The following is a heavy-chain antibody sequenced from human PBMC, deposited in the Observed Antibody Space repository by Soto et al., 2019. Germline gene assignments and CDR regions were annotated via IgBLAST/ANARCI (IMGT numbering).Heavy chain of an antibody. Sequence: PSETLSLTCTVSGGSISSSSYYWGWLRQPPGKGLEWIGSIYYSGSTYYNPSLKSRVTISVDTSKNQFSLKLSSVTAADTAVYYCARLSTYYDFWSGYSPESYGMDVWGQGTTVTVSS. CDR2: IYYSGST. CDR3: ARLSTYYDFWSGYSPESYGMDV. CDR1: GGSISSSSYY. D-gene: IGHD3-3*01. V-gene: IGHV4-39*01. J-gene: IGHJ6*02.